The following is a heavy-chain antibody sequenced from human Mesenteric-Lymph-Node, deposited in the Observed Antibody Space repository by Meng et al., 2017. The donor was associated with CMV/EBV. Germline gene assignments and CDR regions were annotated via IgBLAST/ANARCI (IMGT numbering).Heavy chain of an antibody. CDR1: GYTFIGYY. D-gene: IGHD5-18*01. V-gene: IGHV1-46*01. Sequence: ASVKVSCKASGYTFIGYYMYWVRQAPGQGLEWMGIINPSGGSTTYAQKFQGRVTMTRDTSTSTVYMELSSLRSEDTAVYYCARVGDTAPLDYWGQGTLVTVSS. CDR2: INPSGGST. CDR3: ARVGDTAPLDY. J-gene: IGHJ4*02.